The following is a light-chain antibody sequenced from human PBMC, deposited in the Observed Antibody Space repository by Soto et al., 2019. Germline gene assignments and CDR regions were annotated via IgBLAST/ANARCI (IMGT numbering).Light chain of an antibody. Sequence: EIVMTQSPATLSVSPGERATLACWSSQSVSINLAWYQQKPGQAPRLLIYGASTRATGIPARFSGSGSGTEFTLTISSLQSEDFAVYYCQQYNNWPPNTFGGGTKVDI. CDR1: QSVSIN. CDR2: GAS. CDR3: QQYNNWPPNT. J-gene: IGKJ4*01. V-gene: IGKV3-15*01.